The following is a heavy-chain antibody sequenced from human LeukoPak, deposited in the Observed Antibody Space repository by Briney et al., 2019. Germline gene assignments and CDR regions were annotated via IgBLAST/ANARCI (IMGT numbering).Heavy chain of an antibody. V-gene: IGHV3-30*04. D-gene: IGHD6-13*01. CDR2: ISYDATVK. J-gene: IGHJ4*02. Sequence: GGSLRLSCAVSGFALRSYAIHWVRQAPGKGLQWVAFISYDATVKYYADSVRGRFTVSRDNSKNTLSLQMNSLRPEDTAIYYCARDFGTWYSIDYWGRGTLVTVSS. CDR1: GFALRSYA. CDR3: ARDFGTWYSIDY.